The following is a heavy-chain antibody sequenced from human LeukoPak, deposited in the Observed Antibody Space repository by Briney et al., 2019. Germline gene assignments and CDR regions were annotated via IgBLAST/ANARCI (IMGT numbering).Heavy chain of an antibody. J-gene: IGHJ4*02. CDR3: APSLDFWND. CDR2: ISGTGGST. CDR1: GFTFSSYA. Sequence: GGSLRLSCGASGFTFSSYAMSWVRQAPGKGLEWVSTISGTGGSTYYADSVKGRFTISRDNSKNTLYLQMNSLRAEDTAVYYCAPSLDFWNDGGQGPLVTVSS. V-gene: IGHV3-23*01. D-gene: IGHD3/OR15-3a*01.